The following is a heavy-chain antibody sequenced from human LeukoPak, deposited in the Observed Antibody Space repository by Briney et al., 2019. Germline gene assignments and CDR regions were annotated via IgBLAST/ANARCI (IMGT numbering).Heavy chain of an antibody. D-gene: IGHD3-22*01. J-gene: IGHJ4*02. CDR2: IYYRGST. V-gene: IGHV4-59*01. CDR1: GGSISSDY. CDR3: ARLSGYSSGHYYSDY. Sequence: TSETLSLTCTVSGGSISSDYWSWIRQPPGKGLEWVGYIYYRGSTNYNPSLKSRVTISVDTSKNQFSLKLSSVTAADTAVYYCARLSGYSSGHYYSDYRGQGTLVTVSS.